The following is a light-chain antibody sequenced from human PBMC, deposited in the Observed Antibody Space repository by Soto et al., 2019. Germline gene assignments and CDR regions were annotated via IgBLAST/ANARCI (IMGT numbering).Light chain of an antibody. CDR3: SSYASSSTVV. Sequence: QSALTQPASVSGSPGQSITISCTGTSSDVGGYNYVSWYQQHPGKAPKLMIYDVSNRPSGVSNCFSGSKSGNTASPTISGLQAEDEADYYCSSYASSSTVVFGGGTKLTVL. J-gene: IGLJ2*01. CDR1: SSDVGGYNY. CDR2: DVS. V-gene: IGLV2-14*01.